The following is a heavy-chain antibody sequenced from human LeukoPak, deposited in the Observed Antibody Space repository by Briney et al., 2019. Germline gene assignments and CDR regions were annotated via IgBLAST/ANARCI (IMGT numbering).Heavy chain of an antibody. D-gene: IGHD5-12*01. CDR1: GFTFSTYA. Sequence: GGSLRLSCAASGFTFSTYAMSWVRQAPGKGLEWVSASRGNGGRTDYADSVEGRFTTTRDNSKNTVYLQMNSLRAEDTAVYYCAKADDTVATNFDSWGQGTLVTVSS. CDR3: AKADDTVATNFDS. CDR2: SRGNGGRT. V-gene: IGHV3-23*01. J-gene: IGHJ4*02.